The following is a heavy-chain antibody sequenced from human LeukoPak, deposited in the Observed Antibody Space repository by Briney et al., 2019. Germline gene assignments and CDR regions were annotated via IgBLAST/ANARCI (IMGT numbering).Heavy chain of an antibody. J-gene: IGHJ4*02. CDR3: ARSRGSYSTPLVE. V-gene: IGHV4-30-2*01. Sequence: PSETLSPTCAVSGGSISSGGYSWSWIRQPPGKGLEWIGYIYHGGSTYYNPSLKSRVTISVDRSKNQFSLKLSSVTAADTAVYYCARSRGSYSTPLVEWGQGTLVTVSS. CDR1: GGSISSGGYS. CDR2: IYHGGST. D-gene: IGHD1-26*01.